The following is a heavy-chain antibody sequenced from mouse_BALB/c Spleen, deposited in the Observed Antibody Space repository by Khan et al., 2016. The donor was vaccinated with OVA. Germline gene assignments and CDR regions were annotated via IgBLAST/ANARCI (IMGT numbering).Heavy chain of an antibody. CDR3: ARSDFYAMDY. CDR1: GFSLTTYG. Sequence: VQLVESGPGLVAPSQSLSITCTVSGFSLTTYGVHWVRQPPGRGLEWLVVIWSDGITTYNSALKSRLSISKDKSKSQVFLKMNSLQTDDTAMYYCARSDFYAMDYWGQGTSVTVSS. J-gene: IGHJ4*01. V-gene: IGHV2-6*02. CDR2: IWSDGIT.